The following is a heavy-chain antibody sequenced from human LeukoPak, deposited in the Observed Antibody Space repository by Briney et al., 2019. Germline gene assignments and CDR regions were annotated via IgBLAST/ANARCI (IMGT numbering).Heavy chain of an antibody. CDR2: INPSGYST. J-gene: IGHJ3*02. D-gene: IGHD2-21*02. V-gene: IGHV1-46*01. Sequence: ASVKVSCKASGYTFTSYYIHWVRQAPGLGLEWMGIINPSGYSTSYAQKFQGRVTMTRDMSTSTVYMELSSLRSEDTAVYYCARTPIVVVTAVFEAGVDDAFDIWGQGTMVTVSS. CDR3: ARTPIVVVTAVFEAGVDDAFDI. CDR1: GYTFTSYY.